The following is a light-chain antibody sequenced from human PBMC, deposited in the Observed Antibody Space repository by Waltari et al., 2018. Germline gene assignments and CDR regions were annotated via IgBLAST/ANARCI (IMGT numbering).Light chain of an antibody. CDR2: DVV. CDR3: CSYAGSYTFV. CDR1: SSDVGNSNF. Sequence: QSALTQPRSVSGSPGPSVTISCSGTSSDVGNSNFVSWYQQHPGNAPKLLIYDVVTRPSGVPDRFSGSKSGNTASLTISGLQTEDEADYYCCSYAGSYTFVFGGGTQLTVL. J-gene: IGLJ7*01. V-gene: IGLV2-11*01.